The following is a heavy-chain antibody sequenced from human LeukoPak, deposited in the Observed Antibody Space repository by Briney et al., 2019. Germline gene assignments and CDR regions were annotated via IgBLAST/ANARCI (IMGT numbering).Heavy chain of an antibody. Sequence: SGGSLRLSCVVSGFTFSSYAVTWVRQAPGKGLEWVSGITGSGDTTFYADSVKGRFTISRDNSKNTLYLQMHSLRAEDTAVYYCVKDYSTIAAAANPLFDYWGQGALVTVSS. CDR2: ITGSGDTT. V-gene: IGHV3-23*01. CDR1: GFTFSSYA. J-gene: IGHJ4*02. CDR3: VKDYSTIAAAANPLFDY. D-gene: IGHD6-13*01.